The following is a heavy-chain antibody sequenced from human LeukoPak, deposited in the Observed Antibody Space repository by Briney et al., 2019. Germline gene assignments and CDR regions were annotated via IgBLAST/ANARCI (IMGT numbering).Heavy chain of an antibody. CDR2: IYYSGST. CDR1: GGSISSSGYY. Sequence: SETLSLTCTVSGGSISSSGYYWGWIRQPPGKGLEWIGSIYYSGSTNYNPSLKSRVTISVDTSNNQFSLKLTSVTAADTAMYYCGRNAAYCIDCWGQGILVTVSS. J-gene: IGHJ1*01. D-gene: IGHD3-9*01. V-gene: IGHV4-39*07. CDR3: GRNAAYCIDC.